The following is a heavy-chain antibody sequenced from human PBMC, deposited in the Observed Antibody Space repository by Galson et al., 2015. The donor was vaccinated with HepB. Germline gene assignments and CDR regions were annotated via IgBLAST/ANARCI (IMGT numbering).Heavy chain of an antibody. Sequence: ETLSLTCSVSGDSINTHNYFWAWFRQPPGKGLEWIGSISYSGSTYYNPSLRSRVTISLDTSKNQFSLKLSSVTAADTAVHYCARAGRYSSRYFDYWGQGTLVTVSS. J-gene: IGHJ4*02. CDR1: GDSINTHNYF. CDR3: ARAGRYSSRYFDY. CDR2: ISYSGST. D-gene: IGHD6-13*01. V-gene: IGHV4-39*01.